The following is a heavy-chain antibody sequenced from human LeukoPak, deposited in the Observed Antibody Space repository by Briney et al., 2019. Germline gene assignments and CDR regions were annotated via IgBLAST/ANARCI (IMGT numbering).Heavy chain of an antibody. Sequence: PSETLSLTCTVSGGSISSYYWSWIRQPPGKGLEWFGYIYYSGSTNYNPSLKSRVTISVDTSKNQFSLKLSTVTAADTAVYYCARDQRAQWLPQREGYYYYGMDVWGQGTTVTVSS. CDR3: ARDQRAQWLPQREGYYYYGMDV. CDR2: IYYSGST. J-gene: IGHJ6*02. D-gene: IGHD5-12*01. CDR1: GGSISSYY. V-gene: IGHV4-59*01.